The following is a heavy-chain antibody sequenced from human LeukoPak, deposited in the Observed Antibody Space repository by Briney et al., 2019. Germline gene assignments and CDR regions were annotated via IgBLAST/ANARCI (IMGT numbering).Heavy chain of an antibody. CDR3: ARGIAYDLTFGAFDI. J-gene: IGHJ3*02. CDR2: LSFSGSP. V-gene: IGHV4-59*08. D-gene: IGHD5-12*01. Sequence: PETLSLTCTVSGVSMPNHYWSWLRPPPGKAPEWSANLSFSGSPYYNPSFQRRDTISRDAYTNRFSLRQHSPSPADTSVFYCARGIAYDLTFGAFDIWGEGTLVTVSS. CDR1: GVSMPNHY.